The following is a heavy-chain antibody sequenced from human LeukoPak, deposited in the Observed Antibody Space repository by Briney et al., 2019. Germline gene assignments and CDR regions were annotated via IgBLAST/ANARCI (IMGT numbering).Heavy chain of an antibody. D-gene: IGHD2-15*01. CDR2: ISAYNGNT. V-gene: IGHV1-18*01. J-gene: IGHJ4*02. CDR3: ARDPDLGYCSGGSCRLDFDY. CDR1: GYTFTSYG. Sequence: ASVKVSCKASGYTFTSYGISWVRQAPGQGLEWMGWISAYNGNTNYAQKLQGRVTMTTDTSTRTAYLELRSLRSDDPAVYYCARDPDLGYCSGGSCRLDFDYWGQGTLVTVSS.